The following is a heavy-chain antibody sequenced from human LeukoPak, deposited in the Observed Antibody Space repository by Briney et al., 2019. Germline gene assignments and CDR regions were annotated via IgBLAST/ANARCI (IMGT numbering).Heavy chain of an antibody. CDR3: ARWAGVTDY. J-gene: IGHJ4*02. D-gene: IGHD5-18*01. V-gene: IGHV3-7*01. Sequence: PGGSLRLSCAASGVTFENYWMSWVRQAPGKGPEWVANIKQDGSVEHYLDSVKGRFNISRDNAKNSLILQMNSLRVEDTAVYYCARWAGVTDYWGQGTLVTVSS. CDR1: GVTFENYW. CDR2: IKQDGSVE.